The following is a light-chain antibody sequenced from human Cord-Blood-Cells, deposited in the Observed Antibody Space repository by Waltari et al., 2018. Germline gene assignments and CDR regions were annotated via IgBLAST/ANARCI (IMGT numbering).Light chain of an antibody. CDR1: QDISNY. Sequence: DIQMTQSPSSLSASVGDRVTITCQASQDISNYLNWYQQKPGKAPKLLIYDASKLETGVPSRFIRSGSGTDFTFTISSLQPEDIATYYCQQYDNHPRFSPVTKVDIK. CDR2: DAS. V-gene: IGKV1-33*01. J-gene: IGKJ3*01. CDR3: QQYDNHPR.